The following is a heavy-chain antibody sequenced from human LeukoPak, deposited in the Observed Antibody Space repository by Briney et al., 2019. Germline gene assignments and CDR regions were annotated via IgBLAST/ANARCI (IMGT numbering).Heavy chain of an antibody. CDR3: VRGEATAVIPGCDY. J-gene: IGHJ4*02. Sequence: HPGGSLRLPCAASGFTFSDYSMNWVRQAPGKGLQWVSYISSGGSTIYYADSVKGRFTISRDNAKNSLYLQMNSLRDEDTAVFYCVRGEATAVIPGCDYWGQGILVTVSS. D-gene: IGHD2-2*01. V-gene: IGHV3-48*02. CDR2: ISSGGSTI. CDR1: GFTFSDYS.